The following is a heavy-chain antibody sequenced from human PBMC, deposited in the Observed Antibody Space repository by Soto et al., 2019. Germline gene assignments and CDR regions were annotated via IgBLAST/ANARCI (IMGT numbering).Heavy chain of an antibody. V-gene: IGHV3-48*03. Sequence: PGGSLSLSCAASGFTFSSYEMNWVRQAPGKGLEWVSYISSSGSTIYYADSVKGRFTISRDNAKNTLYLQMNSLRAEDTAVYYCARDRADSSGHNYFDYWGQGTLVTVSS. D-gene: IGHD6-19*01. CDR3: ARDRADSSGHNYFDY. CDR2: ISSSGSTI. J-gene: IGHJ4*02. CDR1: GFTFSSYE.